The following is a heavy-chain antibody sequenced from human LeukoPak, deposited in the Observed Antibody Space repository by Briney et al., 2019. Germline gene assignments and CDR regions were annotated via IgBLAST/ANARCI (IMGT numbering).Heavy chain of an antibody. Sequence: GASVKVSCKASVYIFTGYYMHWVRQAPGQGLEWMGWINPNSGGTEYPQKFQGGVTMTRDTSISTAYMELSSLRSDDTAVYYCATHTGSYYAPTYWGQGTLVTVSS. D-gene: IGHD1-26*01. CDR3: ATHTGSYYAPTY. CDR2: INPNSGGT. J-gene: IGHJ4*02. V-gene: IGHV1-2*02. CDR1: VYIFTGYY.